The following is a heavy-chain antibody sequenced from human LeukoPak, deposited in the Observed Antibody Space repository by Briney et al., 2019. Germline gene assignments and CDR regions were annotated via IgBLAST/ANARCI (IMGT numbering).Heavy chain of an antibody. CDR1: GGSISSGGYY. V-gene: IGHV4-31*03. D-gene: IGHD4-17*01. J-gene: IGHJ3*02. CDR3: ATTTVTTLYAFDI. CDR2: IYYSGST. Sequence: PSETLSLTCTVSGGSISSGGYYWSWIRQHPGKGLEWIGYIYYSGSTYYNPSLKSRVTILVDTSKNQFSLKLSSVTAADTAVYYCATTTVTTLYAFDIWGQGTMVTVSS.